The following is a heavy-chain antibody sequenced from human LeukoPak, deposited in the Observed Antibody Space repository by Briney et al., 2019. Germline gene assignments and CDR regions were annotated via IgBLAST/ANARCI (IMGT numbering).Heavy chain of an antibody. CDR1: GGSISGYY. D-gene: IGHD4-17*01. CDR3: ARHANDGDYPLDY. Sequence: PSETLSLTCTVSGGSISGYYWSWFRQPPGKGLEWIGYIYYSGSPNYNPSLKSRVTLSVDTSKNQFSLKLSSVTAADTAVYYCARHANDGDYPLDYWSQGTLVTVSS. J-gene: IGHJ4*02. CDR2: IYYSGSP. V-gene: IGHV4-59*08.